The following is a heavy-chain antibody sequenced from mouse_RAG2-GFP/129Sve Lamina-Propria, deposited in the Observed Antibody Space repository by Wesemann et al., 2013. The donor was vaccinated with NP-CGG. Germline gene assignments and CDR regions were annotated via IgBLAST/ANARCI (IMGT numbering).Heavy chain of an antibody. CDR2: IDPENGDT. Sequence: DYMHWVKQRPEQGLEWIGWIDPENGDTEYASKFQGKATITADTSSNTAYLQLSSLTSEDTAVYYCTLTGPDYWGQGTTLTVSS. J-gene: IGHJ2*01. V-gene: IGHV14-4*01. D-gene: IGHD4-1*01. CDR1: DY. CDR3: TLTGPDY.